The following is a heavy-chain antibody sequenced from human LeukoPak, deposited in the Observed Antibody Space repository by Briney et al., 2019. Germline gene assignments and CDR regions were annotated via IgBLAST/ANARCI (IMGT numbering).Heavy chain of an antibody. D-gene: IGHD6-19*01. CDR3: AIVAVAMFDP. CDR2: IYHSGST. V-gene: IGHV4-39*07. Sequence: SETLSLTCSVSGISVTNPDYYWGWVRQPPGKGLEWIGEIYHSGSTNYNPSLKSRVTISVDKSKNQFSLKLSSVTAADTAVYYCAIVAVAMFDPWGQGTLVTVSS. J-gene: IGHJ5*02. CDR1: GISVTNPDYY.